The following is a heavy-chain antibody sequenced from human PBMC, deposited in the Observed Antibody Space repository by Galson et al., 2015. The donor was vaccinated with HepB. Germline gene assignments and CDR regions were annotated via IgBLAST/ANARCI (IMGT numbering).Heavy chain of an antibody. D-gene: IGHD5-12*01. CDR3: ARGRGYSSYDFAF. J-gene: IGHJ4*02. Sequence: TLSLTCFVSGDSISSGSSYWNWIRQPPGKGLEWIGHVSYSGFIKYNPSLEGRVTISANMSKNQFFLKLTPVTAADTAVYYCARGRGYSSYDFAFWGQGILVTVSS. V-gene: IGHV4-61*01. CDR2: VSYSGFI. CDR1: GDSISSGSSY.